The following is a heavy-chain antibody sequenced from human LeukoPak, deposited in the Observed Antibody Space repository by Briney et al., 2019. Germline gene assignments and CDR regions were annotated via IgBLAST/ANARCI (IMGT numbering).Heavy chain of an antibody. Sequence: SETLSLTCTVSGYSISSGYYWGWIRQPPGKGLEWIGSMYHSGSTYYNPSLKSRVTISVDTSKNQFSLKLSSVTAADTAVYYCARDDGSYDSSGYYSPDYYYYMDVWGKGTTVTVSS. CDR2: MYHSGST. CDR3: ARDDGSYDSSGYYSPDYYYYMDV. CDR1: GYSISSGYY. J-gene: IGHJ6*03. D-gene: IGHD3-22*01. V-gene: IGHV4-38-2*02.